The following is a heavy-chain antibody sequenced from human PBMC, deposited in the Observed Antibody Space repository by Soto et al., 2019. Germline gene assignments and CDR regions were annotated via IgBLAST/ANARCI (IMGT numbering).Heavy chain of an antibody. D-gene: IGHD2-15*01. J-gene: IGHJ4*02. V-gene: IGHV4-39*01. CDR2: IYYSGST. CDR3: ARLTRYSVAATPYYFDY. CDR1: GGSISSSSYY. Sequence: SETLSLTCTVSGGSISSSSYYWGWIRQPPGKGQEWIGSIYYSGSTYYNPSLKSRVTISVDTSKNQFSLKLSSVTAADTAVYYCARLTRYSVAATPYYFDYWGQGTLVTVSS.